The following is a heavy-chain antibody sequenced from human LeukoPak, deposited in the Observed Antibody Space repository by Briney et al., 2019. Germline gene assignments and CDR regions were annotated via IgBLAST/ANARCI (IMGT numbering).Heavy chain of an antibody. CDR1: GYSFTNYW. CDR2: VDPTDSYT. Sequence: GKSLKISCKGSGYSFTNYWISWVRQMPGKALEWIGRVDPTDSYTNYSPSFQGHVAISVDKSISTAYLQWSSLKASDTAMYYCARQGIVVADSFDPWGQGTLVTVSS. CDR3: ARQGIVVADSFDP. V-gene: IGHV5-10-1*01. D-gene: IGHD6-19*01. J-gene: IGHJ5*02.